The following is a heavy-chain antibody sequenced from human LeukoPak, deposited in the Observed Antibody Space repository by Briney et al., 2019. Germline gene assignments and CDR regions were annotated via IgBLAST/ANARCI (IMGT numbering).Heavy chain of an antibody. D-gene: IGHD3-9*01. Sequence: PGGSLRLSCAASGFTFSSYAMHWVRQAPGKGLEWVAVISYDGSNKYYADSVKGRFTISRDNSRNTLYLQMNSLRAEDTAVYYCARDAGRNVLRYFDWLFDDPYFDYWGQGTLVTVSS. CDR3: ARDAGRNVLRYFDWLFDDPYFDY. CDR2: ISYDGSNK. CDR1: GFTFSSYA. J-gene: IGHJ4*02. V-gene: IGHV3-30*04.